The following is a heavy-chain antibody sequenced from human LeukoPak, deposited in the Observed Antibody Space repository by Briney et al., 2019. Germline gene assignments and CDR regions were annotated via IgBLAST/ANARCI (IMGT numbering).Heavy chain of an antibody. V-gene: IGHV4-39*07. CDR3: ARVPAATTYYYYYMDV. CDR2: IYYSGST. CDR1: GGSISSYY. J-gene: IGHJ6*03. Sequence: SETLSLTCTVSGGSISSYYWGWIRQPPGKGLEWIGSIYYSGSTYYNPSLKSRVTISVDTSKNQFSLKLSSVTAADTAVYYCARVPAATTYYYYYMDVWGKGTTVTVSS. D-gene: IGHD1-14*01.